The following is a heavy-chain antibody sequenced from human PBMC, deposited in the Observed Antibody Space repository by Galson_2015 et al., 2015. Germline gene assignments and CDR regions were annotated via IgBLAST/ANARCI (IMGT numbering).Heavy chain of an antibody. J-gene: IGHJ4*02. D-gene: IGHD3-9*01. CDR3: AKDQNYEILTGGFDY. CDR2: ISGGGINI. Sequence: SLRLSCEASGFTFSTYAMSWVRQTPGKGLEWVSAISGGGINIYYADSVKGRFTISRDNSKNTLHLQMNSLRAEDTAVYYCAKDQNYEILTGGFDYWGQGMLVTVSS. CDR1: GFTFSTYA. V-gene: IGHV3-23*01.